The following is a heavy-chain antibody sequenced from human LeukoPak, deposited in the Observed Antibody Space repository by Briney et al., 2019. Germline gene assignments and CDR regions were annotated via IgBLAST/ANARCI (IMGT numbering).Heavy chain of an antibody. CDR1: GFTFSSYE. Sequence: GGSLRLSCAASGFTFSSYEMNWVRQAPGKGLEWVSYISSSGSTIYYADSVKGRFTISRDNAKNSLFLQMNSLRAEDTAVYYCARLDDDSSGYYYHFDYWGQGTLVTVSS. CDR2: ISSSGSTI. V-gene: IGHV3-48*03. CDR3: ARLDDDSSGYYYHFDY. D-gene: IGHD3-22*01. J-gene: IGHJ4*02.